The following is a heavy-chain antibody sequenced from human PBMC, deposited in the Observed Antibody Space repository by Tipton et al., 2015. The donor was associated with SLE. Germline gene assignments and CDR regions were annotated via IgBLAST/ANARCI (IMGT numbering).Heavy chain of an antibody. V-gene: IGHV4-34*01. J-gene: IGHJ4*02. CDR2: VNHLGTI. D-gene: IGHD3-16*01. CDR3: ARMEGMITYGGIAGL. Sequence: TLSLTCSVYGGSFSGYYWSWMRQSPGKGLEWIGEVNHLGTIYYNASLKSRVTISIDTSKSHFSLKLTSVTAADTAVYYCARMEGMITYGGIAGLWGQGTVVTVSS. CDR1: GGSFSGYY.